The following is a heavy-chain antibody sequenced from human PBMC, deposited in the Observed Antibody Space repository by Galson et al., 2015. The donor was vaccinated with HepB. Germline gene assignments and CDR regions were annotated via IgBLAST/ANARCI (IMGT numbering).Heavy chain of an antibody. J-gene: IGHJ4*02. V-gene: IGHV1-69*01. D-gene: IGHD6-6*01. CDR2: IIPIFGTA. CDR1: GGTFSSYA. Sequence: SCKASGGTFSSYAISWVLQAPGQGLEWMGGIIPIFGTANYAQKFQGRVTITADESTSTAYMELSSLRSEDTAMYYCARRAPSSSSRSTPELGLDYWGQGTLVTVSS. CDR3: ARRAPSSSSRSTPELGLDY.